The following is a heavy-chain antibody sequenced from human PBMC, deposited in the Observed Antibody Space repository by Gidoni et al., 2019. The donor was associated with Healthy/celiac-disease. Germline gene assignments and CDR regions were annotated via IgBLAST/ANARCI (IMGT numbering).Heavy chain of an antibody. CDR2: ISGSGGST. J-gene: IGHJ4*02. V-gene: IGHV3-23*01. CDR1: DLTFAGYA. D-gene: IGHD6-19*01. CDR3: AKPPDPVAGSNYFDY. Sequence: EVQLLESGGGLVQPGGPRRPPGQASDLTFAGYAMRWVRQAPGKGLEWVSAISGSGGSTYYADSVKGRFTISRDNSKNTLYLQMNSLRAEDTAVYYCAKPPDPVAGSNYFDYWGQGTLVTVSS.